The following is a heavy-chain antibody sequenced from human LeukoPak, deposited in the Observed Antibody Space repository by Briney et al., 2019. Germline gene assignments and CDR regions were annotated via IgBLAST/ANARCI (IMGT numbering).Heavy chain of an antibody. CDR1: GGSISSYY. D-gene: IGHD2-2*01. V-gene: IGHV4-59*01. CDR3: ARFDLSRPRYFDL. Sequence: SETLSLTCSVSGGSISSYYWSWIRQPPGKGLEWIGYIYYSGSTNYNPSLKSRVTISVDTSKNQFSLKLSSVTAADTAVYYCARFDLSRPRYFDLWGRGTLVTVSS. CDR2: IYYSGST. J-gene: IGHJ2*01.